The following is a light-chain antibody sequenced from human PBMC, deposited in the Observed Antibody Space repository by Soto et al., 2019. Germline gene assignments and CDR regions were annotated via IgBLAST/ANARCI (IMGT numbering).Light chain of an antibody. Sequence: DIQMTQSPSTLSASVGDRVSITCRASQSVGRSLAWYQQKPGKAPKLLIYDAASLESGVPSRFSGSGSGTEFTLTISSLQPDDSATYYCQRYNGYSGTFGPGTKVEIK. J-gene: IGKJ1*01. CDR3: QRYNGYSGT. CDR2: DAA. V-gene: IGKV1-5*01. CDR1: QSVGRS.